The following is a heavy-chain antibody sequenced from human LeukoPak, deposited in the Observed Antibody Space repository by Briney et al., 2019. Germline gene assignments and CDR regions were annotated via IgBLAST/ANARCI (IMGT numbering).Heavy chain of an antibody. Sequence: SETLSLTCTVSGGSISDYYWSWIRQPPGKGLEWIGSIYYSGSTYYNPSLKSRVTISVDTSKNQFSLKLSSVTAADTAVYYCARQVGQQLFDYWGQGTLVTVSS. CDR2: IYYSGST. CDR3: ARQVGQQLFDY. J-gene: IGHJ4*02. D-gene: IGHD6-13*01. CDR1: GGSISDYY. V-gene: IGHV4-59*05.